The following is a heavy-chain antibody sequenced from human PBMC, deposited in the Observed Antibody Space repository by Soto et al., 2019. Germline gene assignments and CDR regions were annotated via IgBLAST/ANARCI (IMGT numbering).Heavy chain of an antibody. V-gene: IGHV1-3*01. Sequence: QVQLVQSGAELKKPGASVNISCTASGFTFSDNLINWVRQAPGQGLEWMGWLNPDTGNTRCSVTFQGRVTMARHSSGSMAYLELGDLDNADTPLLFWARDRHSGCPRPTGDFAVWGLGTMITVSS. J-gene: IGHJ3*01. CDR2: LNPDTGNT. D-gene: IGHD6-25*01. CDR3: ARDRHSGCPRPTGDFAV. CDR1: GFTFSDNL.